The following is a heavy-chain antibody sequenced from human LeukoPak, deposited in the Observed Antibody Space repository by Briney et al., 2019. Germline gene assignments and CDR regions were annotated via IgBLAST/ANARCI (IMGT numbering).Heavy chain of an antibody. CDR3: ARMNYVSTGWGAPFDY. CDR2: IKQDGSEK. Sequence: GGSLRLSCAASGFTFSTYWMSWVRQAPGKGLEWVANIKQDGSEKYYVDSVKGRFTISRDNAKNSLYLQMNSLRAEDTAVYYCARMNYVSTGWGAPFDYWGQGTLVTVSS. CDR1: GFTFSTYW. V-gene: IGHV3-7*01. J-gene: IGHJ4*02. D-gene: IGHD1-7*01.